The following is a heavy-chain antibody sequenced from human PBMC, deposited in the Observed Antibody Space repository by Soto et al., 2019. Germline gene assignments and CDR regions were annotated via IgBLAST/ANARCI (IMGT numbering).Heavy chain of an antibody. CDR2: IYSGGST. Sequence: EVQLVESGGGLVQPGGSLRLSCAASGFTVSSNYMNWVRQAPGKGLEWVSVIYSGGSTHYADSVKGRFTISRDSSKNTLYLQMNSLRAEDTAVYYCARSPMVRGIIYVNWFDPWGQGTLVTVSS. D-gene: IGHD3-10*01. CDR1: GFTVSSNY. V-gene: IGHV3-66*01. CDR3: ARSPMVRGIIYVNWFDP. J-gene: IGHJ5*02.